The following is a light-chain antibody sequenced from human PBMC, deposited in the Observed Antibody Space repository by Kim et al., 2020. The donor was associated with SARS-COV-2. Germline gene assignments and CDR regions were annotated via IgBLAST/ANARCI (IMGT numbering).Light chain of an antibody. CDR2: GAS. Sequence: LSPGERATLSCRADQNVSSHLAWYQQKPGQAPGLLIYGASTRATGIPARFSGSGSGTEFTLTISSLQSEDSAVYYCHQCNLWPWTFGQGTKVDIK. CDR1: QNVSSH. V-gene: IGKV3-15*01. CDR3: HQCNLWPWT. J-gene: IGKJ1*01.